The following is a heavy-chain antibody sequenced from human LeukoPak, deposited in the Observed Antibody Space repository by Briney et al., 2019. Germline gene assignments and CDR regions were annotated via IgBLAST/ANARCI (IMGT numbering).Heavy chain of an antibody. CDR2: IFNSGT. CDR1: GGSISSGGYS. J-gene: IGHJ6*02. V-gene: IGHV4-61*08. CDR3: ARHQSASFYYYTMDV. Sequence: SETLPLTCAVSGGSISSGGYSWSWLRQPPGQCLQWIWYIFNSGTSYNLSLKSRVTISVDTSKSQFSLKLNSVTAADPAVYYCARHQSASFYYYTMDVWGQGTTVTVSS. D-gene: IGHD3-16*01.